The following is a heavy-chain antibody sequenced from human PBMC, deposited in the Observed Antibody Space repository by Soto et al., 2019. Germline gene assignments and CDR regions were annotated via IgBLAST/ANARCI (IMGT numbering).Heavy chain of an antibody. CDR1: GFTVSSNY. CDR2: IYSGGST. V-gene: IGHV3-66*01. Sequence: EVQLVESGGGLVQPGGSLRLSCAASGFTVSSNYMSWVRQAPGKGLEWVSVIYSGGSTYYADSVKGRFTISRDNSKNTLYLQMNSLRAEDTAVYYCAREGAGDLDSFASWGQGTLVTVSS. D-gene: IGHD4-17*01. CDR3: AREGAGDLDSFAS. J-gene: IGHJ4*02.